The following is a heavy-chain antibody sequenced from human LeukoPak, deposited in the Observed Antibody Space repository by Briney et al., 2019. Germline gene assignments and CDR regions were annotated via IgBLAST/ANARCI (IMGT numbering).Heavy chain of an antibody. D-gene: IGHD3-10*01. J-gene: IGHJ3*02. CDR3: ARDGNFGYDAFDI. Sequence: GRSLRLSCAASGFTFSSYGMHWVRQAPGKGLEWVAVIWYGGSNKYYADSVKGRFTISRDNSKNTLYLQVNSLRAEDTAVYYCARDGNFGYDAFDIWGQGTMVTVSS. CDR2: IWYGGSNK. V-gene: IGHV3-33*08. CDR1: GFTFSSYG.